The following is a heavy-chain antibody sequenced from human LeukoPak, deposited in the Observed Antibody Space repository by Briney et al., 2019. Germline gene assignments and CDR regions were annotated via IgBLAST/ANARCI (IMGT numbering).Heavy chain of an antibody. Sequence: PTGGSLRLSCVASGFTFSSYGMQWVRQAPGKGLEWVAVISYDGSNKYFADSVKGRFTISRDNSKNTLYLQMISLSAADTAVYYCAKDRGDHLFDNWGQGTLVTVSS. CDR3: AKDRGDHLFDN. D-gene: IGHD6-25*01. J-gene: IGHJ4*02. CDR2: ISYDGSNK. CDR1: GFTFSSYG. V-gene: IGHV3-30*18.